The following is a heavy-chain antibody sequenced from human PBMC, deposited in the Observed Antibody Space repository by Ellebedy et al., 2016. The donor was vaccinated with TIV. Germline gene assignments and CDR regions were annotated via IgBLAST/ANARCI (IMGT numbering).Heavy chain of an antibody. CDR1: GGTFSSYA. D-gene: IGHD6-13*01. CDR3: ARGSIAAALGSEYFQH. CDR2: IIPIFGTA. J-gene: IGHJ1*01. V-gene: IGHV1-69*13. Sequence: AASVKVSCKASGGTFSSYAISWVRQAPGQGLEWMGGIIPIFGTANYAQKFQGRVTITADESTSTAYMELRSLRSDDTAVYYCARGSIAAALGSEYFQHWGQGTLVTVSS.